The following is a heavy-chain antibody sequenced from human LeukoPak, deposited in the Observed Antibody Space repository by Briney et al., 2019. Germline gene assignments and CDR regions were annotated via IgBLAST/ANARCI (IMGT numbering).Heavy chain of an antibody. J-gene: IGHJ1*01. V-gene: IGHV5-51*01. Sequence: GESLKISCKGSGYSFTSYWIGWVRQMPGKGLEWMGIIYPGDSDTRYSPSFQGQVTISADKSISTAYLQWSSLKASDTAMYYCARRSHTDLGSYEEYFQHWGQGTLVTVSS. CDR2: IYPGDSDT. D-gene: IGHD1-26*01. CDR1: GYSFTSYW. CDR3: ARRSHTDLGSYEEYFQH.